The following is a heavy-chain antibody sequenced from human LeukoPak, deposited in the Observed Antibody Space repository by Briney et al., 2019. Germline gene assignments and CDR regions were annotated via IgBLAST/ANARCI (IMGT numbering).Heavy chain of an antibody. CDR3: ARVAARRWYFDY. D-gene: IGHD6-6*01. Sequence: GGSLRLSCAASGFTFSSYWMHWVRQAPGKGLVWVSRINSDGSSTSYADSVKGRLTISRDNAKNTLYLQMNSLRAEDTAVYYCARVAARRWYFDYWGQGTLVTVSS. V-gene: IGHV3-74*01. J-gene: IGHJ4*02. CDR1: GFTFSSYW. CDR2: INSDGSST.